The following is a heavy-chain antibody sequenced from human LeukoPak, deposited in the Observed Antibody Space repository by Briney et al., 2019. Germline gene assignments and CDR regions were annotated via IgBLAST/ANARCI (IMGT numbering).Heavy chain of an antibody. CDR3: ARRMVEARQSSATNWFDT. J-gene: IGHJ5*02. CDR2: IYASGST. D-gene: IGHD3-10*01. Sequence: SETLSLTCTVSGGSLSSYSWSWIRQPPGKGLEWIGRIYASGSTMYNPSLQSRITISVDTSNNHFSLQLTFVTAADTAVYYCARRMVEARQSSATNWFDTWGQGTLVTVSS. CDR1: GGSLSSYS. V-gene: IGHV4-4*07.